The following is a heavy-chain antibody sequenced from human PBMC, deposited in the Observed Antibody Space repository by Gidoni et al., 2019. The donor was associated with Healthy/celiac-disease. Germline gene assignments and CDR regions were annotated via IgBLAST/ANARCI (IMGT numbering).Heavy chain of an antibody. CDR2: IWYDGSNK. D-gene: IGHD6-19*01. Sequence: QVQLVESGGGVVQPGRSLRLSCAASGFTFSSYGMHWVRQAPGKGLEWVAVIWYDGSNKYYADSVKGRFTISRDNSKNTLYLQMNSLRAEDTAVYYCARFQPDSSGWSTFDYWGQGTLVTVSS. CDR3: ARFQPDSSGWSTFDY. J-gene: IGHJ4*02. CDR1: GFTFSSYG. V-gene: IGHV3-33*01.